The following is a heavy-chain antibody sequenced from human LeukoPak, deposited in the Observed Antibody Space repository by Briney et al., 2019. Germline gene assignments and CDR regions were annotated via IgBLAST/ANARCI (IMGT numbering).Heavy chain of an antibody. CDR2: LRFDENNR. V-gene: IGHV3-30*02. J-gene: IGHJ4*02. CDR1: GFTFSNYD. Sequence: GGSLRLSCAASGFTFSNYDMCWLRQAPGKGLEWVTFLRFDENNRYYADSVKGRFTISRDNSKDTLYLQMNSLNTEDTAVYYCARSSPAANYFDYWGQGSLVTVSS. D-gene: IGHD2-2*01. CDR3: ARSSPAANYFDY.